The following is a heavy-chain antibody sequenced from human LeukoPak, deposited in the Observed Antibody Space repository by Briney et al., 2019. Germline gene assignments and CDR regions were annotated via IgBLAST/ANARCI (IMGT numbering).Heavy chain of an antibody. CDR3: TTDVLPIAAAGDPFDY. CDR2: IKSITDGGTT. D-gene: IGHD6-13*01. V-gene: IGHV3-15*01. Sequence: GGSLRLSCAASGFTFSNAWMSWVRQAPGKGLEWVGRIKSITDGGTTDYAAPVKGRFTISRDDSKNTLYLQMNSLKTEDTAVYYCTTDVLPIAAAGDPFDYWGQGTLVTVSS. J-gene: IGHJ4*02. CDR1: GFTFSNAW.